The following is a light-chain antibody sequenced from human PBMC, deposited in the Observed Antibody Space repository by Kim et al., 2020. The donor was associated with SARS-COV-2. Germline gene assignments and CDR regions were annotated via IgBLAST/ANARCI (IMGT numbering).Light chain of an antibody. CDR1: QSVRNN. J-gene: IGKJ4*01. V-gene: IGKV3-15*01. CDR3: QQYNDWSLIT. CDR2: GAS. Sequence: IVMTQSPATLSVSPGERVTLSCRASQSVRNNLAWYQQRPGQAPRLLIYGASTRATDISARFSGSGSGTEFTLTIRSLQSEDFAVYYCQQYNDWSLITFGGGTKVDIK.